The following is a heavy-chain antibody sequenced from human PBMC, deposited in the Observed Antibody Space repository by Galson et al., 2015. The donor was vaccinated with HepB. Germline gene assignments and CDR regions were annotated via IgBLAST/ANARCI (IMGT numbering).Heavy chain of an antibody. V-gene: IGHV4-34*01. CDR1: GFTFSSYS. Sequence: LRLSCAASGFTFSSYSMNWVRQAPGKGLEWIGEINHSGSTNYNPSLKSRVTISVDTSKNQLSLKLSSVTAADTAVYYCARVGYYDFWSGYFHPGSGRKLVDYWGQGTLVTVSS. J-gene: IGHJ4*02. D-gene: IGHD3-3*01. CDR2: INHSGST. CDR3: ARVGYYDFWSGYFHPGSGRKLVDY.